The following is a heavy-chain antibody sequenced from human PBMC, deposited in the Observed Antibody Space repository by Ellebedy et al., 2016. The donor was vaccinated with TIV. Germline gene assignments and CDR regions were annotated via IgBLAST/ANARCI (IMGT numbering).Heavy chain of an antibody. D-gene: IGHD3-22*01. V-gene: IGHV4-39*07. CDR1: GGSISSSSYY. CDR2: INHSGST. Sequence: MPSETLSLTCTVSGGSISSSSYYWSWIRQPPGKGLEWIGEINHSGSTNYNPSLKSRVTISVDTSKNQFSLNLSSVTAADTAVYYCPRVNYYDSSGYYYFSSWFDPWGQGTLVTVSS. CDR3: PRVNYYDSSGYYYFSSWFDP. J-gene: IGHJ5*02.